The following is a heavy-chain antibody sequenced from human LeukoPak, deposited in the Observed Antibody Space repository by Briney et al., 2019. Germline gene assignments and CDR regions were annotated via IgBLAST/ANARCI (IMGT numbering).Heavy chain of an antibody. D-gene: IGHD3-22*01. J-gene: IGHJ6*02. V-gene: IGHV3-30-3*01. CDR2: ISYDGSNK. CDR1: GFTFSSYA. CDR3: ARVSVSGTIVVLLGGKDGMDV. Sequence: PGGSLRLSCAASGFTFSSYAMHWVRQAPGKGLEWVAVISYDGSNKYYADSVKGRFTISRDNSKNTLYLQMNSLRAEDTAVYYCARVSVSGTIVVLLGGKDGMDVWGQGTTVTVSS.